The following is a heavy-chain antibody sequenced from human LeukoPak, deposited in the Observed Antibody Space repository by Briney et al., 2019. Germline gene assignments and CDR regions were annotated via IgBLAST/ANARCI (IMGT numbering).Heavy chain of an antibody. J-gene: IGHJ6*03. Sequence: GGSLRLSCTASGFTFGDYAMSWFRQAPGKGLEWVGFIRSKAYGGTTEYAASVKGRFTISRDDSKSIAYLQMNSLKTEDTAVYYCTRAPRIAAFAQPYYYYYMDVWGKGTTVTVSS. CDR1: GFTFGDYA. CDR3: TRAPRIAAFAQPYYYYYMDV. CDR2: IRSKAYGGTT. D-gene: IGHD6-6*01. V-gene: IGHV3-49*03.